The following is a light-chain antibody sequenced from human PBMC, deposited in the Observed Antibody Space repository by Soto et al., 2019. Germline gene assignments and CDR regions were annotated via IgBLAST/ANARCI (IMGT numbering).Light chain of an antibody. CDR2: GAS. V-gene: IGKV3-15*01. J-gene: IGKJ1*01. CDR3: QQSNNWWT. Sequence: EIVMTQSPATLSVSPGERATLSCRASLSVSSNLAWYQQKPGQAPRLLIYGASTRATGIPARFSGSGSGTEFTLTISSLQSEDFAVYYCQQSNNWWTFGQGTKVEIK. CDR1: LSVSSN.